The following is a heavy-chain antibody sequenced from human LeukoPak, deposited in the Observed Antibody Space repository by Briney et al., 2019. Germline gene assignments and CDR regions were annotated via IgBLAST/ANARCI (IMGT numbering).Heavy chain of an antibody. Sequence: SETLSLTCTVSGGSVRGYYWTWIRQAPGTGLEFVAYIYYSGSTNYDPSLKSRVSTSLDTSTNQFSLSLTSVTATDTATYYCARLVQKASGLYDYYYFMDVWGSGTPVTVSS. CDR2: IYYSGST. D-gene: IGHD5/OR15-5a*01. CDR3: ARLVQKASGLYDYYYFMDV. CDR1: GGSVRGYY. V-gene: IGHV4-59*08. J-gene: IGHJ6*04.